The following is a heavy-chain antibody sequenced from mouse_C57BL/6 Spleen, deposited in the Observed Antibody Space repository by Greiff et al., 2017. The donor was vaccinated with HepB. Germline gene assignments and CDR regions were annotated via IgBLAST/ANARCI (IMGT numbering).Heavy chain of an antibody. V-gene: IGHV1-50*01. CDR3: ARQGSYYSNYGY. CDR1: GYTFTSYW. CDR2: IDPSDSYT. D-gene: IGHD2-5*01. Sequence: QVQLQQPGAELVKPGASVKLSCKASGYTFTSYWMQWVKQRPGQGLEWIGEIDPSDSYTNYNQKFKGKATLTVDTSSSTAYMQLSSLTSEESAVYYCARQGSYYSNYGYWGQGTTLTVSS. J-gene: IGHJ2*01.